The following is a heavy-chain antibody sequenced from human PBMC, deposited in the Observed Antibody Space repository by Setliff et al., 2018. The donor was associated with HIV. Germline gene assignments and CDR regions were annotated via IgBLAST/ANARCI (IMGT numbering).Heavy chain of an antibody. D-gene: IGHD6-13*01. CDR3: ARLQGYSSSWYGYWFDP. V-gene: IGHV4-30-4*08. CDR2: IYYSGST. Sequence: SETLSLTCTVSGGSISSGDYYWSWIRQPPGKGLEWIGYIYYSGSTYYNPSLKSRITISVDTSKNPFSLKLSSVTAADTAVYYCARLQGYSSSWYGYWFDPWGQGTLVTVSS. CDR1: GGSISSGDYY. J-gene: IGHJ5*02.